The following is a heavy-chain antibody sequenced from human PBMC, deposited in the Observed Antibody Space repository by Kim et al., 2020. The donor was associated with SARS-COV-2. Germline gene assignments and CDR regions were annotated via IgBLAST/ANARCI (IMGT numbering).Heavy chain of an antibody. CDR3: AKDSLKRRGSGYIPDY. D-gene: IGHD3-22*01. CDR2: ISWDGGST. CDR1: GFTFDDYA. Sequence: GGSLRLSCAASGFTFDDYAMHWVRQAPGKGLEWVSLISWDGGSTYYADSVKGRFTISRDNSKNSLYLQMNSLRAEDTALYYCAKDSLKRRGSGYIPDYWGQGTLVTVSS. V-gene: IGHV3-43D*03. J-gene: IGHJ4*02.